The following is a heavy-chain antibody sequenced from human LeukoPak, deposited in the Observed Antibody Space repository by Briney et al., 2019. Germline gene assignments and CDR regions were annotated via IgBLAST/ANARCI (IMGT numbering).Heavy chain of an antibody. J-gene: IGHJ3*02. CDR3: ARVEDTAMVVDAFDI. D-gene: IGHD5-18*01. CDR2: IYSGGST. Sequence: GGSLRLFXAASGFTVSSIYMSGVRQAPGKGLEWVSVIYSGGSTYYADSVKGRFTISRDNSKNTLYLQINSLRAEDTAVYYCARVEDTAMVVDAFDIWGQGTMVTVSS. CDR1: GFTVSSIY. V-gene: IGHV3-66*02.